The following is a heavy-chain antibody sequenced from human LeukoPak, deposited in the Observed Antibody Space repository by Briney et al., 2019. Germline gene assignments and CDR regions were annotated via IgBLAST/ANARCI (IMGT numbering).Heavy chain of an antibody. Sequence: PGGSLSLSCAASGFTFSSYGMHWVRQAPGKGLEWVAFIRYDGSNKYYADSVKGRFTISRDNSKNTLYLQMNGLRAEDTAVYYCAKQERADGWAGDYFDYWGQGTLVTVSS. CDR2: IRYDGSNK. V-gene: IGHV3-30*02. D-gene: IGHD1-1*01. CDR1: GFTFSSYG. J-gene: IGHJ4*02. CDR3: AKQERADGWAGDYFDY.